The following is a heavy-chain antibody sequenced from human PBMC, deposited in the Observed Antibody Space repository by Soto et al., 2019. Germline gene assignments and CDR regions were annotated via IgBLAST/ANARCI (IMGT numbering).Heavy chain of an antibody. V-gene: IGHV4-34*01. Sequence: QVQLQQWGAGLLKPSETLSLTCAVYGGSFSGYYWSWIRQPPGKGLEWIGEINHSGSTNYHPSLKSRVTISVDTSKNQFSLKLSSVTAADTAVYYCAREGRLSNWFDPWGQGTLVTVSS. CDR2: INHSGST. J-gene: IGHJ5*02. CDR3: AREGRLSNWFDP. CDR1: GGSFSGYY. D-gene: IGHD6-6*01.